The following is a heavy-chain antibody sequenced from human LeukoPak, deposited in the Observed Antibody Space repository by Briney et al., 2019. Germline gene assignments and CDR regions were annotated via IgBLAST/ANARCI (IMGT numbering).Heavy chain of an antibody. D-gene: IGHD3-10*01. J-gene: IGHJ4*02. V-gene: IGHV3-7*01. Sequence: GGSLRLSCAASGFTFSSYAMSWVRQAPGKGLEWVANIKQDGSEKYYVDSVKGRFTISRDNAKNSLYLQMNSLRAEDTAVYYCARDRGLGSYYEYWGQGTLVAVSS. CDR2: IKQDGSEK. CDR1: GFTFSSYA. CDR3: ARDRGLGSYYEY.